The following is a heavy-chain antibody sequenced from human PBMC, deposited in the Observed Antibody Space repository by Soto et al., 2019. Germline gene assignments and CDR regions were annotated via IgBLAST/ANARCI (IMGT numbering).Heavy chain of an antibody. CDR3: ARDRAVSARGSFHY. J-gene: IGHJ4*02. Sequence: QVQLQESGPGLVEPSGTLSLTCAVSGGSVSSTNWWSWVRQPPGKGLEWIGEIYHSGSTYYNPSLNRRVTISVDKSKNQFSLRLSSVTAADTAVYFCARDRAVSARGSFHYRGQGTLVTVSS. D-gene: IGHD6-19*01. V-gene: IGHV4-4*02. CDR1: GGSVSSTNW. CDR2: IYHSGST.